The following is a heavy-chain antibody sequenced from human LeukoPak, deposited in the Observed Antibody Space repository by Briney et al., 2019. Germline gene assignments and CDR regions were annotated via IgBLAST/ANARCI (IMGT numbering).Heavy chain of an antibody. CDR2: ISGSGGST. D-gene: IGHD3-3*01. CDR3: AKDLRFLEYTSYYYYGMDV. CDR1: GFTFSSYA. J-gene: IGHJ6*02. Sequence: GGSLRLSCAASGFTFSSYAMSWVRQAPGKGLEWVSAISGSGGSTYYADSVKGRFTISRDNSKNTLYLQMNSLRAEDTAVYYCAKDLRFLEYTSYYYYGMDVWGQGTTVTVSS. V-gene: IGHV3-23*01.